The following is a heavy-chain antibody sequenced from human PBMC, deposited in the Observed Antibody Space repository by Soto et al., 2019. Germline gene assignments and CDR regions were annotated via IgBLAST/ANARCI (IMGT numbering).Heavy chain of an antibody. J-gene: IGHJ4*02. CDR1: GGSISSGDYY. Sequence: PSETLSLTCTVSGGSISSGDYYWSWIRQPPGKGLEWIGYIYYSGSTYYNPSLKSRVTISVDTSKNQFSMKLSSVTAADTAVYYCAREGDAYYDSSGYVGSYFDYWGQGTLVTVSS. CDR3: AREGDAYYDSSGYVGSYFDY. D-gene: IGHD3-22*01. V-gene: IGHV4-30-4*01. CDR2: IYYSGST.